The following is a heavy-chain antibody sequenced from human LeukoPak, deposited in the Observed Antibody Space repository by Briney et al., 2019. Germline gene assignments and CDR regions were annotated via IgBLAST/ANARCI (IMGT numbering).Heavy chain of an antibody. V-gene: IGHV3-23*01. Sequence: GGSLRLSCAASGFTFSTYAMSWVRQAPGKGLEWVSAISGSGGGTYYADSVRGRFTISRDNSKNTLYLQMNSLRAEDTAVYYCAKGLNYGDYDNWGQGTLVAVSS. CDR2: ISGSGGGT. D-gene: IGHD4-17*01. CDR1: GFTFSTYA. J-gene: IGHJ4*02. CDR3: AKGLNYGDYDN.